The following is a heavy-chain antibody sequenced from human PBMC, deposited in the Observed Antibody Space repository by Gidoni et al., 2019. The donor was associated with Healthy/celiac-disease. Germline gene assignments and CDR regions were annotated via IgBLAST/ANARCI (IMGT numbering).Heavy chain of an antibody. CDR1: GGSICTSY. CDR3: ARGRYSSGWYVENYFDY. Sequence: QVQLQESGPGLVKPSETLSLTCTLPGGSICTSYWSWLRQPPGKGLEWIGYIYYSGSTNYNPSLKSRVTISVDTSKNQFSLKLSSVTAADTAVYYCARGRYSSGWYVENYFDYWGQGTLVTVSS. V-gene: IGHV4-59*01. J-gene: IGHJ4*02. D-gene: IGHD6-19*01. CDR2: IYYSGST.